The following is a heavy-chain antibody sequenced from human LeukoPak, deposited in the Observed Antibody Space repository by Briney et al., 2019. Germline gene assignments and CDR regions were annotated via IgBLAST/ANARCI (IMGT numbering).Heavy chain of an antibody. CDR1: GGSFSGYY. D-gene: IGHD5-12*01. CDR2: INHSGST. J-gene: IGHJ4*02. CDR3: AREIPGVWLRSAPSFDY. Sequence: TSETLSLTCAVYGGSFSGYYWSWIRQPPGKGLEWIGEINHSGSTYYNLSLKSRVTLSVDKSKNQFSLKLRSVTAADTAVYYCAREIPGVWLRSAPSFDYWGPGTLVTVSS. V-gene: IGHV4-34*01.